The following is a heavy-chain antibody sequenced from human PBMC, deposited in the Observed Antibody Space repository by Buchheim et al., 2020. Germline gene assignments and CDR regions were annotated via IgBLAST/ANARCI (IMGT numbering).Heavy chain of an antibody. CDR2: ISGVGDRS. V-gene: IGHV3-23*01. CDR1: GFSFSNFA. D-gene: IGHD3-10*01. Sequence: EVQLLESGGGLVQPGGSLRLSCVASGFSFSNFALSWVRQAPVKGLEWVSEISGVGDRSFYTGSVKGRFTISRDNSRNTLFLQMNSLRVEDAAVYYCAKDDYGSGSSSFWGQGTL. J-gene: IGHJ4*02. CDR3: AKDDYGSGSSSF.